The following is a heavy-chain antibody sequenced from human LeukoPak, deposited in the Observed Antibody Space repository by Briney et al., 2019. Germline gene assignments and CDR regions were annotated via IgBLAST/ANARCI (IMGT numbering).Heavy chain of an antibody. CDR2: IIPIFGTA. J-gene: IGHJ4*02. CDR3: ASRSFSGGSGSYNIRDY. D-gene: IGHD3-10*01. V-gene: IGHV1-69*05. CDR1: GGTFSSYA. Sequence: SVKVSCKASGGTFSSYAISWVRQAPGQGLEWMGRIIPIFGTANYAQKFQGRVTITTDESTSTAYMELSSLRSEDTAVYYCASRSFSGGSGSYNIRDYWGQGTLVIFSS.